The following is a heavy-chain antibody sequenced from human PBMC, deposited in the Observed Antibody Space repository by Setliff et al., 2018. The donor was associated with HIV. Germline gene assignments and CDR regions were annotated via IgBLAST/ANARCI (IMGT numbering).Heavy chain of an antibody. CDR3: ARDPNLGDYFYYYYMDV. V-gene: IGHV3-7*03. D-gene: IGHD3-16*01. CDR1: GFTFSNYW. J-gene: IGHJ6*03. Sequence: PGGSLRLSCAASGFTFSNYWMTWVRHAPGKGLEWVANIKQDGSEEYYVDSVKGRFTISRDGARNSLYLQMNSLRDEDTAVYYCARDPNLGDYFYYYYMDVWGKGTTVTVSS. CDR2: IKQDGSEE.